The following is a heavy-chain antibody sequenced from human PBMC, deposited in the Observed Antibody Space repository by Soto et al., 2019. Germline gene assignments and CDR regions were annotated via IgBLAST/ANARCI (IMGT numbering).Heavy chain of an antibody. CDR3: TAHLGEFFPLDY. J-gene: IGHJ4*02. Sequence: EVQLVESGGDFVKPGGSLRVSCAVSGFSFSNAWMSWVRQAPGKGLEWVGRIKGRADGGTTDYTAPVKGRFTISRDDSNSTVFLRTISLKTEDTAIDDCTAHLGEFFPLDYWGQGTLGTVCS. D-gene: IGHD3-16*01. V-gene: IGHV3-15*01. CDR1: GFSFSNAW. CDR2: IKGRADGGTT.